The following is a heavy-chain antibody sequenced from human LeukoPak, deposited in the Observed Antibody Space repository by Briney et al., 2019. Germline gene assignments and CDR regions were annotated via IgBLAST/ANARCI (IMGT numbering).Heavy chain of an antibody. Sequence: APVTVSCKASGGTFSSYAISWVRQAPGQGLEWMGGIIPIFGIANYAQKFQGRVTITADKSTSTAYMELSSLRSEDTAVYYCARATVAAADPYYYYGMDVWGQGTTVTVSS. V-gene: IGHV1-69*10. D-gene: IGHD6-13*01. CDR3: ARATVAAADPYYYYGMDV. CDR1: GGTFSSYA. CDR2: IIPIFGIA. J-gene: IGHJ6*02.